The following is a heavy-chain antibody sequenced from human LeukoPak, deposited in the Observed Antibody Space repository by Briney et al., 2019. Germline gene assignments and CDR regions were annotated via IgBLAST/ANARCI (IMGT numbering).Heavy chain of an antibody. CDR3: ASRSSGWYEGLDY. CDR1: GGTFSSYA. Sequence: SVKVSCKTSGGTFSSYAISWVRQAPGQGLEWMGGIIPIFGTANYAQKFQGRVTITADESTNTAYMELSSLRSEDTAVYHCASRSSGWYEGLDYWGQGTLVTVSS. CDR2: IIPIFGTA. J-gene: IGHJ4*02. D-gene: IGHD6-19*01. V-gene: IGHV1-69*13.